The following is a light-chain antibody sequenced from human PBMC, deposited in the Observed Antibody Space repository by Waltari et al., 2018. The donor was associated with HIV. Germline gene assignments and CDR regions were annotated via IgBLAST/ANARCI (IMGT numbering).Light chain of an antibody. CDR1: SSDVGGYNY. V-gene: IGLV2-14*01. CDR2: EVT. CDR3: SSYTTSSTLV. Sequence: QSALTQPASVSGSPGQSITISCTGTSSDVGGYNYVSWYQQHPGKAPKLMIYEVTNRPSGVPNRFSGSKSANTASLTISGLQAEDEADYYCSSYTTSSTLVFGGGTKVTVL. J-gene: IGLJ2*01.